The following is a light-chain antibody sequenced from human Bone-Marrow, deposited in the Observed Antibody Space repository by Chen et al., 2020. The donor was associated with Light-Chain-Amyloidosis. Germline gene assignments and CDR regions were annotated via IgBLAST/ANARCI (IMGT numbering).Light chain of an antibody. CDR1: PFPGKF. V-gene: IGLV3-25*03. Sequence: SELTQPPSVSVSPGQTARITCSGDPFPGKFAHWYQQKPGQAPVLEIFNDRERPTGIPQRFSGSSSGAIVTLTIRGAQAEDEAEEYCQSLDSSGNFFVFGGGTKVT. CDR3: QSLDSSGNFFV. CDR2: NDR. J-gene: IGLJ1*01.